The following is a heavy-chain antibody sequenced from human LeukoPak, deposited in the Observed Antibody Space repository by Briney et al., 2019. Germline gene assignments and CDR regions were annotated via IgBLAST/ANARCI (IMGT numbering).Heavy chain of an antibody. CDR3: AKGGDGYNYYFDY. V-gene: IGHV3-23*01. CDR2: ISGSGGSI. CDR1: GFTFSSYA. J-gene: IGHJ4*02. D-gene: IGHD5-24*01. Sequence: PGGSLRLSCAASGFTFSSYAMHWVRQAPGKGLEWVSGISGSGGSIRYADSVKGRFIISRDNSKNTLYLQMNSLRAEDTAVYYCAKGGDGYNYYFDYWGQETLVTVSS.